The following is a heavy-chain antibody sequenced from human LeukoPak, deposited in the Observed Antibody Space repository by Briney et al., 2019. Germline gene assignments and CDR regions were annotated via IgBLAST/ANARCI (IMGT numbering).Heavy chain of an antibody. Sequence: SETLSLTCTVYGDSISSYYWSWIRQPPGKGLEWIGEINHSGSTNYNPSLKSRVTISVDTSKNQFSLKLSSVTAADTAVYYCARAPPGNYYDSSGSAYYFDYWGQGTLVTVSS. J-gene: IGHJ4*02. D-gene: IGHD3-22*01. CDR1: GDSISSYY. CDR3: ARAPPGNYYDSSGSAYYFDY. CDR2: INHSGST. V-gene: IGHV4-34*01.